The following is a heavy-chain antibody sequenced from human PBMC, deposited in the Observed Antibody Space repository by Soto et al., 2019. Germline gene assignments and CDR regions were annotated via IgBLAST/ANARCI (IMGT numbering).Heavy chain of an antibody. D-gene: IGHD3-10*01. CDR1: GGTFSSYT. Sequence: QVQLVQSGAEVKKPGSSVKVSCKASGGTFSSYTISWVRQAPGQGLEWMGRIIPILGLANYAQKFQGRVTIPADKSTSTAYMELSSLRSEDTAVYYCAQEEYYYGSGAFFDYWGQGTLVTVSS. J-gene: IGHJ4*02. V-gene: IGHV1-69*02. CDR3: AQEEYYYGSGAFFDY. CDR2: IIPILGLA.